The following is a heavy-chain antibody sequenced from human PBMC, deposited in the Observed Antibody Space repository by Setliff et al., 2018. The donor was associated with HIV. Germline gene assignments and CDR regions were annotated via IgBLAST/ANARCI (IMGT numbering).Heavy chain of an antibody. J-gene: IGHJ6*03. CDR2: IYYSGST. CDR3: ARLEYYYYMDV. Sequence: SETLSLTCTVSGGSSSSSRYYWGWIRQPPGKGLDWIGYIYYSGSTYYNPSLKSRVTISLDTTTNQFALKLSSVTAADTAVYYCARLEYYYYMDVWGKGTMVTVSS. V-gene: IGHV4-39*01. D-gene: IGHD3-3*01. CDR1: GGSSSSSRYY.